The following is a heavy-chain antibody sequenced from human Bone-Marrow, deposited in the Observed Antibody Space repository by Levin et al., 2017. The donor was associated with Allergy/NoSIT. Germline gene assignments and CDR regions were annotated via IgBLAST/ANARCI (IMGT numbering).Heavy chain of an antibody. D-gene: IGHD3-3*01. CDR3: ASEGQSGYYIRY. CDR2: INHRGIS. J-gene: IGHJ4*02. V-gene: IGHV4-34*01. CDR1: GGSLNGSY. Sequence: SQTLSLTCAVYGGSLNGSYWSWIRQPPGKGLEWIGEINHRGISNYSPSLNSRVTISGDTSKNQLSLKLTSVTAADTAVYYCASEGQSGYYIRYWGQGTLVTVSS.